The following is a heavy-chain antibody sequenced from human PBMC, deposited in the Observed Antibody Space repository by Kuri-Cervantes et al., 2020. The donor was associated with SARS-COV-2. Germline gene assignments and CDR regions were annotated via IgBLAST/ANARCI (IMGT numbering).Heavy chain of an antibody. D-gene: IGHD3-3*01. Sequence: GSLRLSCTVSGYSISSGYYWGWIRQPPGKGLEWIGSIYHSGSTYYNPSLKSRVTISVDTSKNQFSLKLSSVTAADTAVYYCARQGFSKGGYFDYWGQGTLVTVSS. J-gene: IGHJ4*02. CDR2: IYHSGST. CDR1: GYSISSGYY. CDR3: ARQGFSKGGYFDY. V-gene: IGHV4-38-2*02.